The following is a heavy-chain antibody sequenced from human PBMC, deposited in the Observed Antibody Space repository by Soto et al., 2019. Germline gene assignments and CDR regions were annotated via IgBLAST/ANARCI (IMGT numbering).Heavy chain of an antibody. D-gene: IGHD2-15*01. Sequence: SETLSLTCTVSGGSISSGDYYWSWIRQPPGKGLEWIGYIYYSGSTYYNPSLKSRVTISVDTSKNQFSLKLSSVTAADTAVYYCARGPVAATTKSMDVWGQGTTVTVSS. CDR1: GGSISSGDYY. CDR3: ARGPVAATTKSMDV. CDR2: IYYSGST. V-gene: IGHV4-30-4*01. J-gene: IGHJ6*02.